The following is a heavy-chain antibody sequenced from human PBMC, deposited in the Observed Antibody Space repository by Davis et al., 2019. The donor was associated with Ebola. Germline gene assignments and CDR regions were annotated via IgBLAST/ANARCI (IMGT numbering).Heavy chain of an antibody. Sequence: GESLKISCAASGFTFSSYAMSWVRQAPGKGLEWVSAISGSGGSTYYADSVKGRFTISRDNSKNTLYLQMNSLRAEDTAVYYCAAGCTSCYFSLSTLGSPWGQGTLVTVSS. D-gene: IGHD2-2*01. CDR2: ISGSGGST. J-gene: IGHJ5*02. CDR3: AAGCTSCYFSLSTLGSP. CDR1: GFTFSSYA. V-gene: IGHV3-23*01.